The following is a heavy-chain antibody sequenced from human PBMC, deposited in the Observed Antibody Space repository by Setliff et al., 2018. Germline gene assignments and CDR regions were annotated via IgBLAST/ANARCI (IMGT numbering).Heavy chain of an antibody. CDR2: VYYSGTA. CDR1: GGSFTPYY. CDR3: AAVVATSLNYVDN. Sequence: PSETLSLTCTVSGGSFTPYYWSWIRQPPGKGLEWIGYVYYSGTAYYNPSLKSRVTISLDTSKSQFFLKLNSVTAADTAVYYCAAVVATSLNYVDNWGQGTLVTVSS. J-gene: IGHJ4*02. D-gene: IGHD5-12*01. V-gene: IGHV4-59*08.